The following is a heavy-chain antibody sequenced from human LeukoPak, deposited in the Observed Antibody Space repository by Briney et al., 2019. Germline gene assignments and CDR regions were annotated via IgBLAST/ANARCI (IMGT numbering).Heavy chain of an antibody. CDR2: GSESGGT. CDR3: AQYGDGGLYNWFDP. CDR1: GGSLNGHY. D-gene: IGHD4-17*01. V-gene: IGHV4-34*01. J-gene: IGHJ5*02. Sequence: NPSETLSLTCAVYGGSLNGHYWSWIRQPPGKGLEWIGEGSESGGTKFNPSLKSRVTISADTSKNQFSLKLSSVTAADTAVYYCAQYGDGGLYNWFDPWGQGTLVTVSS.